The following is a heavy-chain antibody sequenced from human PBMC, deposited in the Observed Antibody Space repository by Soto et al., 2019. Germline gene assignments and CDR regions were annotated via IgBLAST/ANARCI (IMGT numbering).Heavy chain of an antibody. CDR3: ARDKRKDSSGYYYDY. CDR1: GFTFSDYY. D-gene: IGHD3-22*01. V-gene: IGHV3-11*01. CDR2: ISSSGSTI. Sequence: GGSLRLSCAASGFTFSDYYMSWIRQAPGKGLEWVSYISSSGSTIYYADSVKGRFTISRDNAKNSLYLQMNSLRAEDTAVYYCARDKRKDSSGYYYDYWGQGTLVTVSS. J-gene: IGHJ4*02.